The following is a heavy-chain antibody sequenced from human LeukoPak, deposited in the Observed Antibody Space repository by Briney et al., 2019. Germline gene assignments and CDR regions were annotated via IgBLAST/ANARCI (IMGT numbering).Heavy chain of an antibody. D-gene: IGHD5-12*01. CDR1: GYTFTSYY. J-gene: IGHJ5*02. CDR2: INPNTGDT. Sequence: ASVKVSCKASGYTFTSYYMHWVRQAPGQGLEWMGWINPNTGDTHYTQKFQGRVTMTRDTSINAAYMELSRLRFDDTAVYYCARVVVATIDWFDPWGQGTLVTVSS. V-gene: IGHV1-2*02. CDR3: ARVVVATIDWFDP.